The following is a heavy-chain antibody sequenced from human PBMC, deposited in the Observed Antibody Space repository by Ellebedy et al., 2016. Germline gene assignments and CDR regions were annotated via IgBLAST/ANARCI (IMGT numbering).Heavy chain of an antibody. CDR2: ISSGSSFT. J-gene: IGHJ4*02. V-gene: IGHV3-11*06. Sequence: GGSLRLSCAASGFTFSDYYMSWIRQAPGKGLEWVSYISSGSSFTNYADSVKGRFTISRANAKNSLYLQMNSLRAEDTAVYYCARTRAASPYYFDYWGQGTLVTVSS. CDR1: GFTFSDYY. CDR3: ARTRAASPYYFDY. D-gene: IGHD5-18*01.